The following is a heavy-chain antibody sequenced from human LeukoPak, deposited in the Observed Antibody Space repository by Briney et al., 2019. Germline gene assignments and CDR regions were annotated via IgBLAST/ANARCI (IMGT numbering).Heavy chain of an antibody. CDR1: GGSISSYY. CDR3: ARGGGITIFGVVIDDWFDP. V-gene: IGHV4-59*01. CDR2: IYYSGST. Sequence: SETLSLTCTVSGGSISSYYWSWIRQPPGKGLEWIGYIYYSGSTNYNPSLKSRSTISVDTSKNQFSLKLSSVTAADTAVYYCARGGGITIFGVVIDDWFDPWGQGTLVTVSS. D-gene: IGHD3-3*01. J-gene: IGHJ5*02.